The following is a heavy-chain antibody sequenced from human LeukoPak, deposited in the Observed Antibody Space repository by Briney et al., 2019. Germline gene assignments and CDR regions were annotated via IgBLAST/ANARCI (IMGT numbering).Heavy chain of an antibody. D-gene: IGHD2-15*01. CDR2: FYTSGTT. Sequence: PSETLSLTCTVSGYSISSGYYWSWIRPPAGKGLEWIGRFYTSGTTNYNPSLKSRVTISVDTSKNQFSLKLRSVTAADTALYYCARSELSCSGGSCPTRYAFDIWGQGTVVTASS. CDR3: ARSELSCSGGSCPTRYAFDI. V-gene: IGHV4-61*02. J-gene: IGHJ3*02. CDR1: GYSISSGYY.